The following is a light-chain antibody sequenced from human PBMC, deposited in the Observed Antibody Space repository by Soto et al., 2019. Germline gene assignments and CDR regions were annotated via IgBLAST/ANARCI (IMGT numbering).Light chain of an antibody. Sequence: QSVLTQPPSVSAAPGQKVTLSCSGSSSSIGNNYVSWYHHLPGTAPKLLIYENNKRPSGIPDRFSASKSGTSASLGITGLQSGDEADYYCGTWDGSLSAWVFGGGTKLTVL. V-gene: IGLV1-51*02. CDR1: SSSIGNNY. CDR2: ENN. J-gene: IGLJ3*02. CDR3: GTWDGSLSAWV.